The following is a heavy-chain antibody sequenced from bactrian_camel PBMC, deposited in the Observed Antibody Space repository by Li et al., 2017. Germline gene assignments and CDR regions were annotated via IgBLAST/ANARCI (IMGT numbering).Heavy chain of an antibody. CDR1: GYAYSRSNYC. D-gene: IGHD4*01. J-gene: IGHJ4*01. CDR3: AAGKRPCVLSYVDY. Sequence: HVQLVESGGGSVQAGGSLKLSCVTSGYAYSRSNYCMAWLRQAPGKEREGVGVIYTGGGTAVYADSVKGRFTISQDNAKTTLYLQMNNLKPEDTAMYYCAAGKRPCVLSYVDYWGQGTQVTVS. CDR2: IYTGGGTA. V-gene: IGHV3S1*01.